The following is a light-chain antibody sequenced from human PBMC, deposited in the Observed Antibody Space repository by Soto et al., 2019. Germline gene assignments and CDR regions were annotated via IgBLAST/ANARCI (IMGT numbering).Light chain of an antibody. CDR1: QSVVHSPNNMNY. V-gene: IGKV4-1*01. Sequence: DTVMTQSPDSLAVSLGERATINCKSSQSVVHSPNNMNYLAWYQQKPGQPPKLIISWAFIRESGVPDRFSGNGSGTDFTLTIGSVQAEDEGVNSCEEFDNTPPYTFGRGTMLVTK. J-gene: IGKJ2*01. CDR3: EEFDNTPPYT. CDR2: WAF.